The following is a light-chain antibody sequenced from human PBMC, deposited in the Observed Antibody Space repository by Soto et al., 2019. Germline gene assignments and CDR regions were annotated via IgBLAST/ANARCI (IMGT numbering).Light chain of an antibody. V-gene: IGKV3-15*01. CDR2: GAS. CDR3: QQYNNWPGT. J-gene: IGKJ1*01. CDR1: KRFSRK. Sequence: EIVLTQSPGTLSVSPGEKATLSSGPSKRFSRKLAWYQQKPGQAPRLLFYGASTGATGIPARFSGSGSETEFTLSISSLQSEDFAVYYCQQYNNWPGTFGQGTKVEIK.